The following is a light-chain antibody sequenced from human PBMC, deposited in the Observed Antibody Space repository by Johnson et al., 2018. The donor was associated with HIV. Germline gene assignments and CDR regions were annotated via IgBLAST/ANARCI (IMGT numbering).Light chain of an antibody. J-gene: IGLJ1*01. CDR3: GTWDSGLGALYF. CDR2: DKN. Sequence: QSVLTQPPSVSAAPGQKVTISCSGSSSNIGNNYVSWYQQLPGTAPKLRTNDKNKRTGGKKEREEGGKEGKEARRGRKAEKTGDEADYYCGTWDSGLGALYFFGTGTKVTVL. V-gene: IGLV1-51*01. CDR1: SSNIGNNY.